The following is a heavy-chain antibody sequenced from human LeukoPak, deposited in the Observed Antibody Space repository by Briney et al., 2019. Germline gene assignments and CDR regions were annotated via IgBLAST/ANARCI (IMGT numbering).Heavy chain of an antibody. CDR2: ISSSTSTI. J-gene: IGHJ4*02. D-gene: IGHD4-11*01. V-gene: IGHV3-48*01. CDR3: ARSKNDYSNYVPY. CDR1: GFTFSSYS. Sequence: GGSLRLSCAASGFTFSSYSMNWVRQAPGKGLEWVSYISSSTSTIYYADCVKGRFTISRDNAKNSLYLQMNSLRAEDTAVYYCARSKNDYSNYVPYWGQGTLVTVSS.